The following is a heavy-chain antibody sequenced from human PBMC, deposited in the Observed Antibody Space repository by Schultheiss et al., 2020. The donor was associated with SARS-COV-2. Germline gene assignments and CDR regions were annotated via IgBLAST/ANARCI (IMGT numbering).Heavy chain of an antibody. CDR2: ISSNGGST. CDR3: ARDSTLQGGFDP. CDR1: GFTFSNAW. J-gene: IGHJ5*02. V-gene: IGHV3-64D*06. D-gene: IGHD2-2*01. Sequence: GGSLRLSCAASGFTFSNAWMSWVRQAPGKGLEYVSAISSNGGSTYYADSVKGRFTISRDNSKNTLYLQMSSLRAEDTAVYYCARDSTLQGGFDPWGQGTLVTVSS.